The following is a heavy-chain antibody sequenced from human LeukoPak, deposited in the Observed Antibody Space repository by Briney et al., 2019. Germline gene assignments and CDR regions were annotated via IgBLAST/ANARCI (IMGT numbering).Heavy chain of an antibody. Sequence: SVKVSCKASGGTFSSYPLSWVRQAPGQGLEWMGGIIPIFGTANYAQKFQGRVTITADESTSTAYMELSSLRSEDTALYYCAKARGISAPTGYYYYMDVWADGTTVTVSS. CDR3: AKARGISAPTGYYYYMDV. V-gene: IGHV1-69*13. CDR1: GGTFSSYP. D-gene: IGHD6-6*01. J-gene: IGHJ6*03. CDR2: IIPIFGTA.